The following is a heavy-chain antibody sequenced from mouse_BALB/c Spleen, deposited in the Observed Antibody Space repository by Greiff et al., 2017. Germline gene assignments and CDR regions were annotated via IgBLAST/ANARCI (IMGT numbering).Heavy chain of an antibody. D-gene: IGHD2-4*01. CDR3: ARGGTMITTFAMDY. J-gene: IGHJ4*01. CDR2: INPGSGGT. Sequence: QVHLQQSGAELVRPGTSVKVSCKASGYAFTNYLIEWVKQRPGQGLEWIGVINPGSGGTNYNEKFKGKATLTADKSSSTAYMQLSSLTSDDSAVYFCARGGTMITTFAMDYWGQGTSVTVSS. CDR1: GYAFTNYL. V-gene: IGHV1-54*01.